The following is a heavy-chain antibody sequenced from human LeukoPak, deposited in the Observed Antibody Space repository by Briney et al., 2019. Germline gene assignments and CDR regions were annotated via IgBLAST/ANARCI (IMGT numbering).Heavy chain of an antibody. CDR3: ARQKYQLLVDY. V-gene: IGHV4-59*08. Sequence: PSETLSLTCHVSGGSIENNYWSWIRQPPGKGLEWIGYIYYSGSTNYNPSLKSRVTISVDTSKNQFSLKLSSVTAADTAVYYCARQKYQLLVDYWGQGTLVTVSS. CDR1: GGSIENNY. CDR2: IYYSGST. J-gene: IGHJ4*02. D-gene: IGHD2-2*01.